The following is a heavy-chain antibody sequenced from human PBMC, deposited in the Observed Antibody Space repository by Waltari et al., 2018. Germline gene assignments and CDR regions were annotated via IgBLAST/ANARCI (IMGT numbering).Heavy chain of an antibody. V-gene: IGHV3-74*01. Sequence: EVQLVESGGGLVQPGGSLRLSCAASGFTFSSFWMHWVRQAQGKGLVWGSRIKSDGGRTSDADSVKGRFTISRDNAKNTLYLQMNSLRAEDTAVYYCASARYSGTYYNDYWGQGMLVTVSP. J-gene: IGHJ4*02. CDR1: GFTFSSFW. CDR2: IKSDGGRT. D-gene: IGHD1-26*01. CDR3: ASARYSGTYYNDY.